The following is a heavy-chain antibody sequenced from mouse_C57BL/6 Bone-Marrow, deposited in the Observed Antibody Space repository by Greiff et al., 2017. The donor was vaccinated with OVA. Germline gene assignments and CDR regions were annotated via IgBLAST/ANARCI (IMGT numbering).Heavy chain of an antibody. CDR2: INPSSGYT. CDR3: ARWYYAMDY. J-gene: IGHJ4*01. Sequence: QVQLKQSWAELAKPGASVKLSCKASGYTFTGYWMHWVKQRPGQGLEWIGYINPSSGYTKYNQKFKDKATLTADKSSSTAYMQLSSLTYEDSAVYYCARWYYAMDYWGQGTSVTVSS. V-gene: IGHV1-7*01. CDR1: GYTFTGYW.